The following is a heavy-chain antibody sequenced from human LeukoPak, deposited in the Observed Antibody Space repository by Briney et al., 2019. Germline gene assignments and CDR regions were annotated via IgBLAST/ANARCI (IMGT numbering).Heavy chain of an antibody. CDR2: ISSSGSSI. J-gene: IGHJ4*02. D-gene: IGHD6-19*01. CDR3: ATKVAGTSHFSY. Sequence: GRSLRLSCAASGFTFDNYEMNWVRQAPGKGLEWVSYISSSGSSIFYADSVKGRFTIPRDNAKNSLYLQMHSLSAEDTAVYYCATKVAGTSHFSYWGQGTRVTVSS. V-gene: IGHV3-48*03. CDR1: GFTFDNYE.